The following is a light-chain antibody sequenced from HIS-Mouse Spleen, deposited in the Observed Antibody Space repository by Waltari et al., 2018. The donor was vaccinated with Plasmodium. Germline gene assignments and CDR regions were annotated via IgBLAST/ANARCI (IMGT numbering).Light chain of an antibody. V-gene: IGKV1-39*01. Sequence: DIQMTQSPSSLSASVGDRVTITCRASQSISSYLNLYQQKPGKAPKLLIYAASILQSGVPSRFSGSGSGTDFTLSISSLQPEDFATYYCQQSYSTWTFGQGTKVEIK. CDR2: AAS. J-gene: IGKJ1*01. CDR1: QSISSY. CDR3: QQSYSTWT.